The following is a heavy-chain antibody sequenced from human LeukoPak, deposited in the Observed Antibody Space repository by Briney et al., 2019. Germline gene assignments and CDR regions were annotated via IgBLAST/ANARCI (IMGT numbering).Heavy chain of an antibody. J-gene: IGHJ4*02. CDR3: ARGPVAGSYFDY. D-gene: IGHD6-19*01. Sequence: PGGSLRLSCAASGFTFSSYWMSWVRQAPGKGLEWVANINKDGGEKYYVDSVKGRFTISRDNAKNSLYLQMNSLRADDTAVYYCARGPVAGSYFDYWGQGTLVTVSS. CDR2: INKDGGEK. CDR1: GFTFSSYW. V-gene: IGHV3-7*03.